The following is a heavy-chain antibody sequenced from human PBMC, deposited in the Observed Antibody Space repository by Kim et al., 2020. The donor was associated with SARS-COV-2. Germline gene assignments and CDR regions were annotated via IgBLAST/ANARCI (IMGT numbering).Heavy chain of an antibody. D-gene: IGHD2-2*01. Sequence: GGSLRLSCTGSGFTFINFWMSWVRQTPGKGLEWVANIKKDGSEKYYVDSVRGRFTISRDNAQNSLYLQMDSLRAEDTAVYYCGRDSSASLGFWGQGTLVT. CDR3: GRDSSASLGF. J-gene: IGHJ4*02. CDR2: IKKDGSEK. V-gene: IGHV3-7*01. CDR1: GFTFINFW.